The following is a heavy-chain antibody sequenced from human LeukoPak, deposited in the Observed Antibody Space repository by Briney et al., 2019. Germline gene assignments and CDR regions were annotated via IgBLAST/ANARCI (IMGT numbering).Heavy chain of an antibody. Sequence: VSVKVSCKASGYTFTSYGISWVRQAPGQGLEWMGWISAYNGNTNYAQKLQGRVTMTTDTSTSTAYMELRSLRSDDTAVYYCARAGRGYSYGYSDYWGQGTLVTVSS. J-gene: IGHJ4*02. V-gene: IGHV1-18*01. D-gene: IGHD5-18*01. CDR3: ARAGRGYSYGYSDY. CDR1: GYTFTSYG. CDR2: ISAYNGNT.